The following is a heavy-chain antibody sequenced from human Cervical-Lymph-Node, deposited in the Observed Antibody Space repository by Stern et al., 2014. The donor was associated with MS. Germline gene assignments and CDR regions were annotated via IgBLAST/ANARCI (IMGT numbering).Heavy chain of an antibody. CDR3: AKDQPNFNFWSGHASPLDY. CDR2: ISFDGNKK. J-gene: IGHJ4*02. D-gene: IGHD3-3*01. CDR1: GFSFRNYA. V-gene: IGHV3-30*18. Sequence: VHLVESGGGVVQPGGSLRLSCAVSGFSFRNYAMHWVRQSPGKGLEWVGVISFDGNKKLYGDSVMGRFTISRDNSKNTLYLQMNSLRVEDTAVYYCAKDQPNFNFWSGHASPLDYWGQGALVTVSS.